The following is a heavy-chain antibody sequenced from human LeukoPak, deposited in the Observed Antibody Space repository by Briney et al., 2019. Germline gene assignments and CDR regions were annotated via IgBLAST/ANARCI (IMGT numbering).Heavy chain of an antibody. D-gene: IGHD3-22*01. Sequence: PGGSLRLSCAVSGFTFSSSVMSWVHQAPGKGLEWVSSISGSGDNTDYADSVKGRFTISRDNSKSTMYLQMNSLRAEDTAVYYCAKGYDSGGYSFDYWGQGTLVTVSS. CDR3: AKGYDSGGYSFDY. J-gene: IGHJ4*02. CDR1: GFTFSSSV. V-gene: IGHV3-23*01. CDR2: ISGSGDNT.